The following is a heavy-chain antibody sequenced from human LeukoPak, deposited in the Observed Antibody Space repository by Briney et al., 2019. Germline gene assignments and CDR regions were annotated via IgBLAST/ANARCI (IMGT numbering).Heavy chain of an antibody. J-gene: IGHJ6*02. V-gene: IGHV3-23*01. CDR2: ISGSGGST. Sequence: GGSLRLSCAASGFTFSSYAMSGVRQAPGKGLEWGSAISGSGGSTYYADSVKGRFTISRDNSKNTLYLQMNSLRAEDTAVYYCAGAPLVTAIPIVWGQGTTVTVSS. D-gene: IGHD2-21*02. CDR3: AGAPLVTAIPIV. CDR1: GFTFSSYA.